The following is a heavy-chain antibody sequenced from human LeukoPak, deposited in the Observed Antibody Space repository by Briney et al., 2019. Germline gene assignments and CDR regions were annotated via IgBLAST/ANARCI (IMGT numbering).Heavy chain of an antibody. CDR1: GDSISSSTYY. D-gene: IGHD1-26*01. J-gene: IGHJ4*02. Sequence: SETLSLTCAVSGDSISSSTYYWGWIRQPPGKGLEWIGSLYYSGSTYYNPSLRSRVTISVDTSKNQLSMKVTSVTAADTAVYYCAGRDVSSGRYGLDYWGQGTLVTVSS. CDR2: LYYSGST. CDR3: AGRDVSSGRYGLDY. V-gene: IGHV4-39*01.